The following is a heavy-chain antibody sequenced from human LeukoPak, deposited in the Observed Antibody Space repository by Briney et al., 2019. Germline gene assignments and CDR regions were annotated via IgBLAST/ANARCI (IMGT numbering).Heavy chain of an antibody. Sequence: VASVKVSCKASGYTFTGYYMHWVRQAPGQGLEWMGWINPNSGGTNYAQKFQGRVTMTRDTSISTAYMELSRLRSDDTAVYYCAREWGGAAAGFDPWGQGTLVTVSS. D-gene: IGHD6-13*01. CDR3: AREWGGAAAGFDP. CDR1: GYTFTGYY. CDR2: INPNSGGT. J-gene: IGHJ5*02. V-gene: IGHV1-2*02.